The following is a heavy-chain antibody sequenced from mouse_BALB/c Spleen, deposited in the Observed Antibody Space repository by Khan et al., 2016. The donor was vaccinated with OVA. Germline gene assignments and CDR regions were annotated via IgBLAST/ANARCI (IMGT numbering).Heavy chain of an antibody. D-gene: IGHD2-1*01. V-gene: IGHV9-3-1*01. CDR3: ARVGNYWYFDV. CDR2: INTYTGEP. J-gene: IGHJ1*01. CDR1: GYTFTNYG. Sequence: QSQLVQSGPELKKPGETVNISCKASGYTFTNYGMTWVKQAPGKALKWMGWINTYTGEPTYADDFKGRFAFSLETSASTAYLQINNLKNEDTATYFCARVGNYWYFDVWGAGTTVTVSS.